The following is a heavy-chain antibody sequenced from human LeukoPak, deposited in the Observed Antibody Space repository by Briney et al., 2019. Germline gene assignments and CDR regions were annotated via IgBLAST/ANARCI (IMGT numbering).Heavy chain of an antibody. CDR3: AKDFLGTVPDVFDI. V-gene: IGHV3-23*01. J-gene: IGHJ3*02. Sequence: PGGSLRLSCTASGFTFSTFAMGWVRQAPGKGLQWVSGINGSGDTTYYADSVKGRFAISRDNSENTLYLQMNRLRDEDTAVYHCAKDFLGTVPDVFDIWGQGTMVTVSS. CDR2: INGSGDTT. CDR1: GFTFSTFA. D-gene: IGHD7-27*01.